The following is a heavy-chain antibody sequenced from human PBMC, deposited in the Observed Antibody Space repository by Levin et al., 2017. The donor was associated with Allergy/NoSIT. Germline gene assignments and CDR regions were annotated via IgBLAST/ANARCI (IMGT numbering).Heavy chain of an antibody. CDR3: AKGINIVVEGYGLDV. J-gene: IGHJ6*02. V-gene: IGHV3-9*01. CDR2: ISWNSGSI. Sequence: GGSLRLSCAASGFTFDDYAMHWVRQAPRKGLEWVSSISWNSGSIGYADSVKGRFTISRDNAKNSLYLQMNSLRAEDTALYYCAKGINIVVEGYGLDVWGQGTTVTVSS. CDR1: GFTFDDYA. D-gene: IGHD2-2*01.